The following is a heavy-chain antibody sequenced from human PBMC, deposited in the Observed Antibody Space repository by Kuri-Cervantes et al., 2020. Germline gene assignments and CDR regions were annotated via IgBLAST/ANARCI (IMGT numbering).Heavy chain of an antibody. D-gene: IGHD3-10*01. V-gene: IGHV3-48*02. CDR1: GFTFSSYA. CDR3: ARGMVLLWSGELTGNWFDP. Sequence: GESLKISCAASGFTFSSYAMSWIRQAPGKGLEWVSYISSSSSTIYYADSVKGRFTISRDNAKNSLYLQMNSLRDEDTAVYYCARGMVLLWSGELTGNWFDPWGQGTLVTVSS. CDR2: ISSSSSTI. J-gene: IGHJ5*02.